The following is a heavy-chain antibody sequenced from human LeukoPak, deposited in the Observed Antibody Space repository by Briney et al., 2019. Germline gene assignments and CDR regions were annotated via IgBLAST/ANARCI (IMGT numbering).Heavy chain of an antibody. CDR2: IKQDGSEK. CDR1: GFTFSSYW. CDR3: ARKAYGLDV. J-gene: IGHJ6*04. V-gene: IGHV3-7*03. Sequence: TGGSLRLSCAPSGFTFSSYWMSWVRLAPGKGLEWVANIKQDGSEKYYVDSVKGRFTISRDNGKNSLYLQMNSLRAEDTAVYYCARKAYGLDVWGKGTTVTVSS.